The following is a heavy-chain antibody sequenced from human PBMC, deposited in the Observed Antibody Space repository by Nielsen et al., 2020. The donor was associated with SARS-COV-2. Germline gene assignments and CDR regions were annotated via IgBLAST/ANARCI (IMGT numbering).Heavy chain of an antibody. CDR1: GGTFSSYA. V-gene: IGHV1-69*06. J-gene: IGHJ5*02. CDR2: IIPIFGTA. Sequence: SVKVSCKASGGTFSSYAISWVRQAPGQGLEWMGGIIPIFGTANYAQKFQGRVTITADKSTSTAYMELSSLRSDDTAVYYCARAPGYSSGPPRNWFDPWGQGTLVTVSS. CDR3: ARAPGYSSGPPRNWFDP. D-gene: IGHD3-22*01.